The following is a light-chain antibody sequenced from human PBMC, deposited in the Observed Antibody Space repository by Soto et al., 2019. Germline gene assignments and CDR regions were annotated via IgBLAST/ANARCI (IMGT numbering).Light chain of an antibody. CDR1: ISDVGFYAR. Sequence: QSALTQPPSVSGSPGQSVTISCTGTISDVGFYARVSWYQQPPGTAPKLLIYDVTNRPSGVPDRFSGSQSGKTASLTISGLQAGDEADYYCSSYTSSSTDVFGTGTKLTVL. CDR2: DVT. V-gene: IGLV2-18*02. J-gene: IGLJ1*01. CDR3: SSYTSSSTDV.